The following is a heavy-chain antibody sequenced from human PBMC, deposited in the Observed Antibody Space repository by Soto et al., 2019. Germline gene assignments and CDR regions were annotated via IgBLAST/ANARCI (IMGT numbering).Heavy chain of an antibody. D-gene: IGHD2-15*01. V-gene: IGHV3-7*03. CDR1: GFTFTNNW. Sequence: EVQLVDSGGGLVQPGGSLRLSCVASGFTFTNNWKSWVRLAPGKGLEWVANINQDGSETYYVDSVKGRFTISRDNVKNSLFVQMISMTAEDTAIYYCAKRPLKYWSSYFDYWGQGTPVTVSS. J-gene: IGHJ4*02. CDR2: INQDGSET. CDR3: AKRPLKYWSSYFDY.